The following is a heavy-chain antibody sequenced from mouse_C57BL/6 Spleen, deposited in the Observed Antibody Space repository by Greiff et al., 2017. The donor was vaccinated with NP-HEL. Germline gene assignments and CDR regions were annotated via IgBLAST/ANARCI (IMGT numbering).Heavy chain of an antibody. Sequence: QVHVKQSGAELARPGASVKLSCKASGYTFTSYGISWVKQRTGQGLEWIGEIYPRSGNTYYNEKFKGKATLTADKSSSTAYMELRSLTSEDSAVYFCARSYGSSVYYFDYWGQGTTLTVSS. CDR1: GYTFTSYG. CDR2: IYPRSGNT. CDR3: ARSYGSSVYYFDY. V-gene: IGHV1-81*01. J-gene: IGHJ2*01. D-gene: IGHD1-1*01.